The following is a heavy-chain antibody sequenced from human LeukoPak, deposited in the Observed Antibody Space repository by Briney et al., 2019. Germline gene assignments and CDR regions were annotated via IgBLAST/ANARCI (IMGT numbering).Heavy chain of an antibody. CDR1: GLTVSSNH. CDR2: IYTGGST. Sequence: GGSLRLSCAASGLTVSSNHMSWVRQAPGKGLEWVLVIYTGGSTDYADSVKGRFTISRDNSKNTLYLQMNSLRAEDTAVYYCARGARDPTGYYYYYMDVWGKGTTVTVSS. V-gene: IGHV3-53*01. CDR3: ARGARDPTGYYYYYMDV. D-gene: IGHD4-17*01. J-gene: IGHJ6*03.